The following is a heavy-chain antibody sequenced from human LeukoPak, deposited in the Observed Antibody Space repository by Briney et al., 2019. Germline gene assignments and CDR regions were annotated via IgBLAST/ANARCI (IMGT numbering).Heavy chain of an antibody. Sequence: ASVKVSCMASGYTFTSSGISWVRQAPGQELESMGWISAYNGNTNYAQKLQGRVTMTTDTSTSTAYMELRSLRSDDTAVYYWARAGERAPVDAFDIWGQGTMVTVSS. CDR3: ARAGERAPVDAFDI. D-gene: IGHD1-1*01. CDR1: GYTFTSSG. J-gene: IGHJ3*02. V-gene: IGHV1-18*01. CDR2: ISAYNGNT.